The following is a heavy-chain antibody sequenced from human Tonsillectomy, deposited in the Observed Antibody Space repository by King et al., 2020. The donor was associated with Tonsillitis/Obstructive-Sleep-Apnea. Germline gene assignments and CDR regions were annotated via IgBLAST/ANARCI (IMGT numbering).Heavy chain of an antibody. CDR3: ARDSMSHYYDSSGYYTFNY. CDR2: ISAHNGNT. J-gene: IGHJ4*02. V-gene: IGHV1-18*01. D-gene: IGHD3-22*01. CDR1: GYTFTTYG. Sequence: QLVQSGAEVKKPGASVKVSCKASGYTFTTYGISWVRQAPGQGLEWMAWISAHNGNTNYAPKLQGRVTMTTDTSTSTAYMELWSLRSDDTAVYYCARDSMSHYYDSSGYYTFNYWGQGTLVTVSS.